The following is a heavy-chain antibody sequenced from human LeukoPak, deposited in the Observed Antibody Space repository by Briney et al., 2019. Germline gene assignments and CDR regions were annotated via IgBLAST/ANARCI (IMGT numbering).Heavy chain of an antibody. CDR3: AKDSRRAGYSYYYGMDV. V-gene: IGHV3-30*18. Sequence: PGGSLRLSCAASGFTFSINGMHWVRQAPGKGLEWVAVISYDGSNRYNADSVKGRFTISRDNSKNTLYLQMNSLRAEDTAVYYCAKDSRRAGYSYYYGMDVWGQGTTVTVSS. CDR2: ISYDGSNR. CDR1: GFTFSING. J-gene: IGHJ6*02. D-gene: IGHD2-15*01.